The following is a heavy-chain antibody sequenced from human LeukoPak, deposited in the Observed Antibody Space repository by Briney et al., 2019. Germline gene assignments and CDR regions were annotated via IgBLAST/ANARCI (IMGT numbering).Heavy chain of an antibody. J-gene: IGHJ4*02. CDR3: AREGLNGDLAD. CDR2: INQHGNEK. Sequence: PGGSLRLSCTASGFTFGDYAMSWVRQAPGKGLEWVADINQHGNEKYYVDSVKGRFTISRDDAKNSLHLQMNSLRDEDTAVYYCAREGLNGDLADWGQGTLVTVSS. D-gene: IGHD4-17*01. CDR1: GFTFGDYA. V-gene: IGHV3-7*01.